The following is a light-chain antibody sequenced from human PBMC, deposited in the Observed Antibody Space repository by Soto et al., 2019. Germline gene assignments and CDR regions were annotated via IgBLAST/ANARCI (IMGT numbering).Light chain of an antibody. Sequence: VVLTQSPATLSLSPGERCTLSCGASQSVSSSYVAWYQHKPGLAPRLLIHDTSSRAIGIPDRLSGSKSGTNFTLTIRRMEPEDVGMYYCQQYGSSPITFGQGTRLEIK. CDR3: QQYGSSPIT. CDR2: DTS. CDR1: QSVSSSY. V-gene: IGKV3D-20*01. J-gene: IGKJ5*01.